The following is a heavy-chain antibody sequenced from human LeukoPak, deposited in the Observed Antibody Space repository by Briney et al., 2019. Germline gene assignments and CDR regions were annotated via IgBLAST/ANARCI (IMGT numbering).Heavy chain of an antibody. CDR3: AKDKAVTTFGYYYGMDV. V-gene: IGHV3-21*01. CDR1: GFTFSSYS. Sequence: GGSLRLSCAASGFTFSSYSMNWVRQAPGKGLEWVSSISSSSSYIYYADSVKGRFTISRDNSKNTLYLQMNSLRAEDTAVYYCAKDKAVTTFGYYYGMDVWGQGTTVTVSS. CDR2: ISSSSSYI. J-gene: IGHJ6*02. D-gene: IGHD4-17*01.